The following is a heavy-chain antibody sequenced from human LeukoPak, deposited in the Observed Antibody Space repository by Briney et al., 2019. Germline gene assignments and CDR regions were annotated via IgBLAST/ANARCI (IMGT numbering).Heavy chain of an antibody. V-gene: IGHV1-8*01. Sequence: ASVKVSCKASGYTFTSYDIIWVRQATGQGLEWMGWMNPNSGNTGYAQKFQGRVTMTRNTSISTAYMELSSLRSEDTAVYYCARAVSIAARRGGGYWGQGTLVTVSS. J-gene: IGHJ4*02. CDR2: MNPNSGNT. CDR1: GYTFTSYD. CDR3: ARAVSIAARRGGGY. D-gene: IGHD6-6*01.